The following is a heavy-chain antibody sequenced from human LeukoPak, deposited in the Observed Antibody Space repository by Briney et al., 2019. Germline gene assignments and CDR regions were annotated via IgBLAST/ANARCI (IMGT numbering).Heavy chain of an antibody. Sequence: GGSLRLSCAASGFTFSISAMSWVRQAPGKGLEWVSYISSSGNTIYYADSVKGRFTISRDNAKNSLYLQMNSLRAEDTAVYYCASEAYYYDSSDYYFPGGFDYWGQGTLVTVSS. CDR2: ISSSGNTI. CDR3: ASEAYYYDSSDYYFPGGFDY. D-gene: IGHD3-22*01. V-gene: IGHV3-11*01. J-gene: IGHJ4*02. CDR1: GFTFSISA.